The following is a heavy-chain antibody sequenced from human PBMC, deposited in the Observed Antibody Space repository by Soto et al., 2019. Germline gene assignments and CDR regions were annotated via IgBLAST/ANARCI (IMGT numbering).Heavy chain of an antibody. V-gene: IGHV3-23*01. Sequence: EVQLLESGGGLVQPGGSLRLSCAASGFTFSSYAMSWVRQAPGKGLEWVSAISGSGGSTYYADSVKGRFTISRDNSKNTLYLQMNSLRAEDTAVYYCARDGGAGHYYYYGMDVWGQGTTVTVSS. CDR2: ISGSGGST. J-gene: IGHJ6*02. CDR1: GFTFSSYA. D-gene: IGHD2-21*01. CDR3: ARDGGAGHYYYYGMDV.